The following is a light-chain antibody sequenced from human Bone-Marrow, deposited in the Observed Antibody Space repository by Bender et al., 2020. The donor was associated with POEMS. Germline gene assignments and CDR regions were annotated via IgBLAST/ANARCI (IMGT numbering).Light chain of an antibody. CDR3: CYNGASAPYL. CDR2: EAN. CDR1: SSDVGNYNF. Sequence: QSALTQPASVSGSPVQSVTISCTGTSSDVGNYNFVSWYQQYPGNAPKLIIYEANQRPSGVSNRFSGSKSGNTASLTICEIEEEDEAFYCSCYNGASAPYLFGGGTKVTVL. J-gene: IGLJ2*01. V-gene: IGLV2-23*01.